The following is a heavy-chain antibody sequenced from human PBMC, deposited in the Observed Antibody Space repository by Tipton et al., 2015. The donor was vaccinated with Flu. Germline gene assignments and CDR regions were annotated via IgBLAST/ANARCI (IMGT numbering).Heavy chain of an antibody. CDR3: ASKVANWGLWEPLDY. Sequence: TLSLTCTVSGAAISGNYWSWIRQSPGKGLEWIGYMSYGVSTNYNPSLKSRAAMSMDTSRNQFSLSLRSVTAADTAVYYCASKVANWGLWEPLDYWGHGTLVTVSS. J-gene: IGHJ4*01. V-gene: IGHV4-59*12. CDR1: GAAISGNY. D-gene: IGHD7-27*01. CDR2: MSYGVST.